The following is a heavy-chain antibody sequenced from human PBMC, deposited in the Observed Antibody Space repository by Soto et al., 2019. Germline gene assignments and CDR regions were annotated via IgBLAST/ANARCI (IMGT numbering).Heavy chain of an antibody. CDR3: AKDLAYTSSSWYYYYYGMDV. Sequence: HPGGSLRLSCAASGFTFSSYGMHWVRQAPGKGLEWVAVISYDGSNKYYADSVKGRFTISRDNSKNTLYLQMNSLRAEDTAVYYCAKDLAYTSSSWYYYYYGMDVWGQGTTVTVSS. V-gene: IGHV3-30*18. CDR1: GFTFSSYG. J-gene: IGHJ6*02. D-gene: IGHD6-13*01. CDR2: ISYDGSNK.